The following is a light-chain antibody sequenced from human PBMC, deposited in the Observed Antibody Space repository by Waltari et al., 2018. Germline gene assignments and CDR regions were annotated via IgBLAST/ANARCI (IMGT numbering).Light chain of an antibody. Sequence: QSALTQPASVSGSPGQSITIPCTGTSSDVCSYKYVSWYQPHPGKAPKLMIYEVSNRPSGLSDRFSGSKSGNTASLTISELQAEDEADYYCSAYAGNDLVIFGGGTKLTVL. J-gene: IGLJ2*01. CDR2: EVS. CDR1: SSDVCSYKY. CDR3: SAYAGNDLVI. V-gene: IGLV2-14*01.